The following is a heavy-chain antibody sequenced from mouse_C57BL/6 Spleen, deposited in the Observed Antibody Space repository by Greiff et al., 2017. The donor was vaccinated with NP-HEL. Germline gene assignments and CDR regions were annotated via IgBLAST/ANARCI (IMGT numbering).Heavy chain of an antibody. Sequence: VKLQESGPGLVQPSQSLSITCTVSGFSLTSYGVHWVRQSPGKGLEWLGVIWSGGSTAYNAAFISRLSISKDNSKSQVFFKMNSLQADDTAIYYCARNEPYYAMDYWGQGTSVTVSS. J-gene: IGHJ4*01. V-gene: IGHV2-2*01. CDR2: IWSGGST. CDR1: GFSLTSYG. CDR3: ARNEPYYAMDY.